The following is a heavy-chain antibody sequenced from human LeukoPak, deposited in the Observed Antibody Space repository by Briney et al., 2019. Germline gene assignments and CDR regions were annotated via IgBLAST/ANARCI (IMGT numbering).Heavy chain of an antibody. CDR2: IYTSGST. Sequence: SETLSLTCTVSGGSISSYYWSWIRQPAGKGLEWIGRIYTSGSTNYNPSLKSRVTMSVDTSKNQFSLKLSSVTAADTAVYYCARDMGYCTNGVCYTEGYWFDPWGQGTLVTVSS. CDR3: ARDMGYCTNGVCYTEGYWFDP. V-gene: IGHV4-4*07. D-gene: IGHD2-8*01. J-gene: IGHJ5*02. CDR1: GGSISSYY.